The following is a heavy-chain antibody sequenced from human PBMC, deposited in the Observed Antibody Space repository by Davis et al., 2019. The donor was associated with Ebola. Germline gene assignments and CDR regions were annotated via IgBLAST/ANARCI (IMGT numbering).Heavy chain of an antibody. CDR3: ARAYSSGWPSVDY. V-gene: IGHV3-9*01. D-gene: IGHD6-19*01. Sequence: PGGSLRLSCAASGFTFDDYAMHWVRQAPGKGLEWVSGISWNSGSIGYADSVKGRFTISRDNAKNFLYLQMNSLRAEDTAVYYCARAYSSGWPSVDYWGQGTLVTVSS. CDR1: GFTFDDYA. J-gene: IGHJ4*02. CDR2: ISWNSGSI.